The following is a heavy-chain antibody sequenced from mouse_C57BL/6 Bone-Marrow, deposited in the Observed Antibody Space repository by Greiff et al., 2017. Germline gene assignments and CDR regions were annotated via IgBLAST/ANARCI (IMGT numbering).Heavy chain of an antibody. V-gene: IGHV14-4*01. J-gene: IGHJ2*01. CDR3: TTRELEDY. D-gene: IGHD4-1*01. Sequence: EVQLQQSGAELVRPGASVKLSCTASGFNIKDDYMHWVKQRPEQGLEWIGWIDPENGDTEYASKFQGKATITADTSSNTAYLQLSSLTSEDTAVYYCTTRELEDYWGQGTTLTVSS. CDR1: GFNIKDDY. CDR2: IDPENGDT.